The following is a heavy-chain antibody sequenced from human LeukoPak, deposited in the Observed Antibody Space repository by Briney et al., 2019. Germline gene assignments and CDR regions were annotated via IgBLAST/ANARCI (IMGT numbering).Heavy chain of an antibody. J-gene: IGHJ6*02. D-gene: IGHD4-17*01. CDR3: ARDRPYYGDYVLSALGPDYYYYGMDV. Sequence: ASVKVSCKASGYTFTSYDINWVRQATGQGLEWMGWMNPNSGNTGYAQKFQGRVTITRNTSISTAYMELSSLRSEDTAVYYCARDRPYYGDYVLSALGPDYYYYGMDVWGQGTTVTVSS. CDR1: GYTFTSYD. V-gene: IGHV1-8*03. CDR2: MNPNSGNT.